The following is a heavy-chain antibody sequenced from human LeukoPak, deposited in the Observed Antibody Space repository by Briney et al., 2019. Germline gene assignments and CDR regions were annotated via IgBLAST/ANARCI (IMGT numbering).Heavy chain of an antibody. CDR1: GGSISSNNYY. CDR3: ASSPSGYWWNFDC. CDR2: ICYSGST. J-gene: IGHJ4*02. Sequence: PSETLSLTCTVSGGSISSNNYYWGWIRQPPGKGLEWIGSICYSGSTYNNPSLKSRVTISVDTTKNQFSLKLTSVTAADTAVYYCASSPSGYWWNFDCWGQGTLVTVSS. V-gene: IGHV4-39*01. D-gene: IGHD3-22*01.